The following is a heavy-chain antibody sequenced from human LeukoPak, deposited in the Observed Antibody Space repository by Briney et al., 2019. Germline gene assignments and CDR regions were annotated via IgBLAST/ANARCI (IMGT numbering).Heavy chain of an antibody. D-gene: IGHD3-9*01. V-gene: IGHV4-59*01. CDR3: AREGRQDYVYFDP. Sequence: PSETLSLTCTVSGGSISSYYWSWIRQPPGKGLEWIGYINYSGSTNYNPSLKSRVTMSVDTSKNQFSLKLSSVTAADTAMYYCAREGRQDYVYFDPWGQGTVVTVSS. CDR1: GGSISSYY. CDR2: INYSGST. J-gene: IGHJ5*02.